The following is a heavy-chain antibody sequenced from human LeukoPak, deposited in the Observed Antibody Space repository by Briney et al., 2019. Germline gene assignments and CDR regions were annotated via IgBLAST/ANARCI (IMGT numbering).Heavy chain of an antibody. CDR2: IIPILGIA. CDR1: GGTFSSYA. V-gene: IGHV1-69*04. Sequence: SVKVSWKASGGTFSSYAISWVRQAPGQGLEWMGRIIPILGIANYAQKFQGRVTITADKSTSTAYMELSSLRSEDTAVYYCARDVPAANGESKGIFDYWGQGTLVTVSS. D-gene: IGHD2-2*01. J-gene: IGHJ4*02. CDR3: ARDVPAANGESKGIFDY.